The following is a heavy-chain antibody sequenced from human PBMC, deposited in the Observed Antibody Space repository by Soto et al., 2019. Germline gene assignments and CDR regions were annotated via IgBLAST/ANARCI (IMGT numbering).Heavy chain of an antibody. CDR1: SASITRYY. V-gene: IGHV4-59*01. CDR2: INDSGST. Sequence: SETLSPTCPVSSASITRYYCSWIRQQRGKGLGWIRYINDSGSTNHNPSVRSRVTISVDTTKTQFALKRSSVTAADTALYYCARGRRPPPLEHWGQGTLVTVSS. CDR3: ARGRRPPPLEH. J-gene: IGHJ1*01. D-gene: IGHD6-6*01.